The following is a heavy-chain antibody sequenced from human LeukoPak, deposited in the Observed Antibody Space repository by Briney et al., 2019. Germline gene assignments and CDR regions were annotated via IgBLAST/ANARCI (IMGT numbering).Heavy chain of an antibody. J-gene: IGHJ4*02. V-gene: IGHV5-51*01. CDR3: ARALRTGQGDYVPVL. CDR2: IYPGDSDT. Sequence: GESLKISCKGSGYSFTSYWIGWVRQMPGKGLEWMGIIYPGDSDTRYSPSFQGQVTISADKSISTAYLQWSSLKASDTAMYYCARALRTGQGDYVPVLWGQGTLVIVSS. D-gene: IGHD4-17*01. CDR1: GYSFTSYW.